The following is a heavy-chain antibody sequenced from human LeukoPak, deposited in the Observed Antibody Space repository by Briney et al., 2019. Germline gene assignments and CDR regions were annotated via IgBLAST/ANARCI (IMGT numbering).Heavy chain of an antibody. V-gene: IGHV4-34*01. CDR3: TGLQGHSYYYMDV. Sequence: SETLSLTCAVYGGSFSSYYWSWIRQPPGRGLERIGDIDHGGITNCNPSLKSRVTISVDTSKKQFSLTLRSVTAADTAVYYCTGLQGHSYYYMDVWGRGTTVSVS. CDR1: GGSFSSYY. CDR2: IDHGGIT. J-gene: IGHJ6*03.